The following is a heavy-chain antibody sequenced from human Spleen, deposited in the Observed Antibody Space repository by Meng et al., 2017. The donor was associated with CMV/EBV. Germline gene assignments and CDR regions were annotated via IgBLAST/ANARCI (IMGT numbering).Heavy chain of an antibody. J-gene: IGHJ6*02. Sequence: SETLSLTCSVSDGSISNYFCSWIRQPPGKGLEWIGYIYSSGSTNYNPSLKSRVTISVDTSKNQFSLKLSSVTAADTAVYYCARVVGAPGIFGVVTHYYYYYGMDVWGQGTTVTVSS. V-gene: IGHV4-59*12. D-gene: IGHD3-3*01. CDR1: DGSISNYF. CDR3: ARVVGAPGIFGVVTHYYYYYGMDV. CDR2: IYSSGST.